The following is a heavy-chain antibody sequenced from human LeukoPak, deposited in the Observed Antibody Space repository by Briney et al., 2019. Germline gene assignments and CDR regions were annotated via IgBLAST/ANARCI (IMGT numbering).Heavy chain of an antibody. CDR3: ARASGGIAAAGMNWFDP. Sequence: SETLSLTCRVSGASISSGSNYWGWIRPPPGKTLEWIGSIYSSGSTYYNSSLQSRVIIIIDTPKNHFSLTLSSVTAAETAVYYCARASGGIAAAGMNWFDPWGQGTLVTVSS. CDR1: GASISSGSNY. D-gene: IGHD6-13*01. V-gene: IGHV4-39*07. J-gene: IGHJ5*02. CDR2: IYSSGST.